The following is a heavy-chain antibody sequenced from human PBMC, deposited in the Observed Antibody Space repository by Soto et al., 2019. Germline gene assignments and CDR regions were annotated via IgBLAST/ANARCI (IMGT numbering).Heavy chain of an antibody. CDR3: AIDVTHLPIVVVVAATTPGMDV. D-gene: IGHD2-15*01. V-gene: IGHV3-48*02. J-gene: IGHJ6*02. CDR1: GFTFSSYS. Sequence: GGSLRLSCAASGFTFSSYSMNWVRQAPGKGLERVSYISSSSSTIYYADSVKGRFTISRDNAKNSLYLQMNSLRDEDKAVYYCAIDVTHLPIVVVVAATTPGMDVWGQGTTVTVS. CDR2: ISSSSSTI.